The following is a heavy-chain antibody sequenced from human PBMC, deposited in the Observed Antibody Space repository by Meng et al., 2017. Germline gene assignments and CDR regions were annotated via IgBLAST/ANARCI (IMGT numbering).Heavy chain of an antibody. CDR2: ISAYNGNT. V-gene: IGHV1-18*01. CDR1: GYTFTSYG. CDR3: ARDPRITGTTLPDY. J-gene: IGHJ4*02. D-gene: IGHD1-7*01. Sequence: QVPLEQSGAEVKKPGASVKVSCKASGYTFTSYGISWVRQAPGQGREWMGWISAYNGNTNYAQKLQGRVTMTTDTSTSTAYMELRSLRSDDTAVYYCARDPRITGTTLPDYWGQGTLVTVSS.